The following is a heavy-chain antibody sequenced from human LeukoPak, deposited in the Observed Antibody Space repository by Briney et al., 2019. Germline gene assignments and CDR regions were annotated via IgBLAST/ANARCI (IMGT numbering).Heavy chain of an antibody. D-gene: IGHD3-3*01. V-gene: IGHV3-23*01. CDR2: ISGSGGST. J-gene: IGHJ6*03. CDR3: AKAEYDFWRGYYYYYYYYMDV. Sequence: PGGSLRLSCAASGFTFSSYAMSWVRQAPGKGLEWVSAISGSGGSTYYADSVKGRFTISRDNSKNTLYLQMNSLRAEDTAVYYCAKAEYDFWRGYYYYYYYYMDVWGKGTTVTVSS. CDR1: GFTFSSYA.